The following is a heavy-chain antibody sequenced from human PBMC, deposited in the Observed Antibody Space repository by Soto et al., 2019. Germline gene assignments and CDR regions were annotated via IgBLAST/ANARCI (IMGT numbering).Heavy chain of an antibody. D-gene: IGHD2-2*03. CDR2: ISGSGGST. CDR3: AKPPNGYCSSTSCYGGSNY. J-gene: IGHJ4*02. CDR1: GFTFSSYA. Sequence: GGSLRLSCVASGFTFSSYAMSWVRQAPGKGLEWVSAISGSGGSTYYADSVKGRFTISRDNSKNTLYLQMNSLRAEDTAVYYCAKPPNGYCSSTSCYGGSNYWGQGTLVTVSS. V-gene: IGHV3-23*01.